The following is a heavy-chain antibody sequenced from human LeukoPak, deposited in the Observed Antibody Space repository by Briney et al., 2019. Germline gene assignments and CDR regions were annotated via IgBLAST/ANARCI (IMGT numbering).Heavy chain of an antibody. CDR3: ARRGIVGGAFDI. D-gene: IGHD1-26*01. CDR1: GGSISSSSYY. V-gene: IGHV4-39*01. CDR2: IYYSGST. J-gene: IGHJ3*02. Sequence: SSETLSLTCTVSGGSISSSSYYWGWIRQPPGKGLERIGSIYYSGSTYYNPSLKSRVTTSVDTSKNQFSLKLSSVTAADTAVYYCARRGIVGGAFDIWGQGTMVTVSS.